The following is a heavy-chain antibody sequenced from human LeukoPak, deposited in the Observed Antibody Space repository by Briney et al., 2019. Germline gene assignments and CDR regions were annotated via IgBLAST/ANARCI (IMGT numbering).Heavy chain of an antibody. CDR1: GFTFSNYG. V-gene: IGHV3-33*01. Sequence: GGSLRLSCAASGFTFSNYGMHWVRQAPGKGLEWVAVIWYDGSNKYYVDSVKGRFTISRDNSKNTLYVQMNSLRAEDTAVYFCAGAGSGGYAVDYWGQGTLVTVSS. J-gene: IGHJ4*02. CDR3: AGAGSGGYAVDY. D-gene: IGHD6-25*01. CDR2: IWYDGSNK.